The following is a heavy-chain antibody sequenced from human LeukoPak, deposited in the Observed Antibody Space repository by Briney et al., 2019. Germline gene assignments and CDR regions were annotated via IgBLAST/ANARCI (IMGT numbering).Heavy chain of an antibody. V-gene: IGHV3-11*01. CDR1: GFTFSDYY. CDR3: AKAGGTDYYYYGMDV. D-gene: IGHD2-8*02. Sequence: GGSLRLSCAASGFTFSDYYMSWIRQAPGKGLEGVSYISSSGSTIYYADSVKGRFTISRDNAKNSLYLQMNSLRAEDTAVYYCAKAGGTDYYYYGMDVWGQGTTVTVSS. J-gene: IGHJ6*02. CDR2: ISSSGSTI.